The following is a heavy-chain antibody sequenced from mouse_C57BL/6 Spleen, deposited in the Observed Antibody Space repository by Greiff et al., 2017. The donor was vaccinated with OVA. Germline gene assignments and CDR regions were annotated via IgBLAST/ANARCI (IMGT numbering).Heavy chain of an antibody. J-gene: IGHJ2*01. CDR1: GYTFTDHT. CDR2: IYPRDGST. D-gene: IGHD1-1*01. Sequence: VQLQESDAELVKPGASVKISCKVSGYTFTDHTIHWMKQRPEQGLEWIGYIYPRDGSTKYNEKFKGKATLTADKSSSTAYMQLNSLTSEDSAVYFCARWGPYGSRSLDYWGQGTTLTVSS. CDR3: ARWGPYGSRSLDY. V-gene: IGHV1-78*01.